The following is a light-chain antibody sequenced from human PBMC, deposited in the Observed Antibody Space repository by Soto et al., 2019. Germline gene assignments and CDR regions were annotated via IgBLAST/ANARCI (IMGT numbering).Light chain of an antibody. Sequence: QDTMSLCTRDSDKQSCRASKRVSSRLAWYQQKHGQAPRLLLNDESTRATGIPATFSGSGSGTDFFLPSSSRQPTDVGVYYCQQHRNWRSFTFGPGTKVDI. CDR1: KRVSSR. J-gene: IGKJ3*01. CDR3: QQHRNWRSFT. CDR2: DES. V-gene: IGKV3-11*01.